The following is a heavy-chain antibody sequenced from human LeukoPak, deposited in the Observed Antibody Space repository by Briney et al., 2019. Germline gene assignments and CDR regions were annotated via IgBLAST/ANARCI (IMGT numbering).Heavy chain of an antibody. CDR1: GFTFSSYA. CDR2: ISYDGSNK. D-gene: IGHD1-7*01. CDR3: VRDLGTTGDY. Sequence: GGSLRLSCAASGFTFSSYAMHWVRQAPGKGLEWVAVISYDGSNKYYADSVKGRFTISRDNSKNTLYLQMNSLRAEDTAVYYCVRDLGTTGDYWGQGTLVTVSS. J-gene: IGHJ4*02. V-gene: IGHV3-30-3*01.